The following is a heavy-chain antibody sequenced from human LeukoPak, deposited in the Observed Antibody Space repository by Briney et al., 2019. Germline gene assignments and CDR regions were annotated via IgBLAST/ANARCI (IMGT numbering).Heavy chain of an antibody. CDR1: GYTFTGDY. CDR3: ASELKGYCSGGSCYDY. D-gene: IGHD2-15*01. J-gene: IGHJ4*02. V-gene: IGHV1-2*02. CDR2: INPNSGGT. Sequence: ASVKVSCKASGYTFTGDYMHWVRQAPGQGLEWMGWINPNSGGTNYAQKFQGRVTMTRDTSISTAYMELSRLRSDDTAVYYCASELKGYCSGGSCYDYWGQGTLVTVSS.